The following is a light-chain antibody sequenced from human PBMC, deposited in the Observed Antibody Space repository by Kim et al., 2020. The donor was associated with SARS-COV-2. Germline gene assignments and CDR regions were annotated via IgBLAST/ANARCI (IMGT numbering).Light chain of an antibody. CDR1: DIGTKS. CDR2: YDT. V-gene: IGLV3-21*04. J-gene: IGLJ3*02. CDR3: QVWDSGSDQWV. Sequence: APGKTATITCGGDDIGTKSVHWYQQKPGQAPVLVIYYDTDRPSGIPERFSASNSGNTATLTVSRVEAGDEADYYWQVWDSGSDQWVFGGGTQLTVL.